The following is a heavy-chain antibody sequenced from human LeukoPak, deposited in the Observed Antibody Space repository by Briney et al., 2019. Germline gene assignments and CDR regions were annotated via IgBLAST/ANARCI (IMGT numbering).Heavy chain of an antibody. J-gene: IGHJ4*02. CDR2: ISSSSSYT. D-gene: IGHD6-13*01. CDR1: GIPFSDYY. V-gene: IGHV3-11*03. Sequence: GGSLRLSCVVSGIPFSDYYMNWIRQAPGKGLEWISYISSSSSYTDYADSVKGRFTISRDNAKSALYLQMNSLRLEDTAVYYCAAGTAADSWGQGTLVTVSS. CDR3: AAGTAADS.